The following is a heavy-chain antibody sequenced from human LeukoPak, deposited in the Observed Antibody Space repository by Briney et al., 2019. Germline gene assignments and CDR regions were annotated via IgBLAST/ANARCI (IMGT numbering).Heavy chain of an antibody. V-gene: IGHV3-11*04. CDR1: GFTFSDYY. D-gene: IGHD3-16*01. CDR2: TIMTGSTI. Sequence: PGGSLRLSCAASGFTFSDYYMTWIRQAPGKGLEWVSYTIMTGSTIYYADSVKGRFTIFRDNDNNSLDLQMNSLRAEDTAVYYCARMRRDLAKGDYFYYYFMDVWGKGATVIVSS. J-gene: IGHJ6*03. CDR3: ARMRRDLAKGDYFYYYFMDV.